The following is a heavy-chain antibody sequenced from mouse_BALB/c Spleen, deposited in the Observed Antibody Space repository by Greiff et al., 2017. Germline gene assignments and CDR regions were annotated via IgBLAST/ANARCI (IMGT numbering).Heavy chain of an antibody. CDR2: IYPGSGST. CDR3: TVYGNYARDD. V-gene: IGHV1S22*01. CDR1: GYTFTSYW. Sequence: LQQPGSELVRPGASVKLSCKASGYTFTSYWMHWVKQRPGQGLEWIGNIYPGSGSTNYDEKFKSKATLTVDTSSSTAYMQLSSLTSEDSAVYYCTVYGNYARDDWGQGTSVTVSS. J-gene: IGHJ4*01. D-gene: IGHD2-10*02.